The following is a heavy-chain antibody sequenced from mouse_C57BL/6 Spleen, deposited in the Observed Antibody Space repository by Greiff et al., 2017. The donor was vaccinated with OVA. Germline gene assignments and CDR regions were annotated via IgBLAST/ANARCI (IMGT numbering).Heavy chain of an antibody. CDR2: IYPSDSET. D-gene: IGHD2-5*01. J-gene: IGHJ3*01. V-gene: IGHV1-61*01. CDR1: GYTFTSYW. CDR3: AYSNYERFAY. Sequence: VQLQQSGAELVRPGSSVKLSCKASGYTFTSYWMDWVKQRPGQGLEWIGNIYPSDSETHYNQKFKDKATLTVDKSSSTAYMQLSSLTSEDSAVYYCAYSNYERFAYWGQGTLVTVSA.